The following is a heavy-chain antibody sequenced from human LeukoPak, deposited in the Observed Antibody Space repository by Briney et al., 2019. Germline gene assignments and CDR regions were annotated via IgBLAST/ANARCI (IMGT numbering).Heavy chain of an antibody. CDR2: ITSSSSTM. CDR1: GFTFSTYS. V-gene: IGHV3-48*01. J-gene: IGHJ3*02. Sequence: GGSLRLSCTASGFTFSTYSMNWVRQAPGKGLEWVSYITSSSSTMFYADSVKGRFTISRDNAENSTYLQMNNLRAEDTAVYYCARTRYSYGDDAFDIWGQGTMVTVSS. D-gene: IGHD5-18*01. CDR3: ARTRYSYGDDAFDI.